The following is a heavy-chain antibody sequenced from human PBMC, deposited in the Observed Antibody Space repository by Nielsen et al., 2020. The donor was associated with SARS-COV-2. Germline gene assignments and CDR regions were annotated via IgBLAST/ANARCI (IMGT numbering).Heavy chain of an antibody. J-gene: IGHJ2*01. Sequence: GESLKISCKGSGYSFTSYWIGWVRQMPGKGLEWMGIIYPGDSDTRYSPSFQGQVTISADKSISTAYLQWSSLKASDTAMYYCARTGYYYDSSGYYWPGWYFDLWGRGTLVTVSS. CDR1: GYSFTSYW. V-gene: IGHV5-51*01. CDR2: IYPGDSDT. CDR3: ARTGYYYDSSGYYWPGWYFDL. D-gene: IGHD3-22*01.